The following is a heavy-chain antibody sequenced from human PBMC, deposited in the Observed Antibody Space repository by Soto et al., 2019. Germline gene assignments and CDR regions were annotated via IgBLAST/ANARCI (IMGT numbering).Heavy chain of an antibody. D-gene: IGHD1-7*01. CDR3: ARGRTGTTFDDY. CDR2: IIPIFGTA. CDR1: GGTFSSYA. Sequence: GASVKVSCKASGGTFSSYAISWVRQAPGQGLEWMGGIIPIFGTANYAQKFQGRVTITADESTSTAYMELSSLRSEDTAVYYCARGRTGTTFDDYWGQGTLVTVSS. V-gene: IGHV1-69*13. J-gene: IGHJ4*02.